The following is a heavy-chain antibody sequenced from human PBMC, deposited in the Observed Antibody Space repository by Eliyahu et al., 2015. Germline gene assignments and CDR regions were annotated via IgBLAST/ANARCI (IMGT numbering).Heavy chain of an antibody. CDR3: ARGYSYDSGSPYSGGDY. CDR1: GFXXXXSD. V-gene: IGHV3-33*01. Sequence: QVHLVESGGGVVQPGGSLXLSCTASGFXXXXSDMXWVRQAPGKGLGWVAVIYYDGNNEYYADSVKGRFSISRDVSENTVFLQLNSLRAEDTALYYCARGYSYDSGSPYSGGDYWGQGTLVTVSS. J-gene: IGHJ4*02. D-gene: IGHD3-10*01. CDR2: IYYDGNNE.